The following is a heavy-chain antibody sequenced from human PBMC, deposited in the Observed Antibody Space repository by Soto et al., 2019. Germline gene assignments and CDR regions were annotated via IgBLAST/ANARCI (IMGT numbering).Heavy chain of an antibody. CDR3: AREDPLWRIYYYGMDV. CDR1: GFTFSSYA. V-gene: IGHV3-30-3*01. D-gene: IGHD3-10*01. Sequence: QVQLVESGGGVVQPGRSLRLSCAASGFTFSSYAMHWVRQAPGKGLEWVAVISYDGSNKYYADSVKGRFTISRDNSKNTLYLQMNSLRAEDTAVYYCAREDPLWRIYYYGMDVWGQGTTVTVSS. CDR2: ISYDGSNK. J-gene: IGHJ6*02.